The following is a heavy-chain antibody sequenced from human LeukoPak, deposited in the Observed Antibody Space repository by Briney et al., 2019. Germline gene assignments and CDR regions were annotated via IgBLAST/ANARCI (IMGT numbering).Heavy chain of an antibody. CDR2: IYPGDSDT. Sequence: GESLKISCKGSGYIFTTYWIAWGRQMPGKGLEGMGSIYPGDSDTRYSPSFQGQVTISADKSISTAYLQWSSLKASDTAMYYCARFGVVVPAAIDAFDIWGQGTMVTVSS. V-gene: IGHV5-51*01. CDR1: GYIFTTYW. CDR3: ARFGVVVPAAIDAFDI. J-gene: IGHJ3*02. D-gene: IGHD2-2*01.